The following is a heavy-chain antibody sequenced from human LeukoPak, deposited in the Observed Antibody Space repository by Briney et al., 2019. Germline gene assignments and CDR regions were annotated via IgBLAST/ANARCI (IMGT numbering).Heavy chain of an antibody. V-gene: IGHV3-73*01. CDR1: GFTFSGSA. D-gene: IGHD5-18*01. CDR3: ARYGYSYGDRFFFDS. Sequence: GGSLKLSCAASGFTFSGSAIHWVRQSSGKGLEWVGQIDKKDKGYATATAYAASVKGRFTISRDDSINTAYLQMKSLKTEDTALYYCARYGYSYGDRFFFDSWGQGTLVTVSS. CDR2: IDKKDKGYATAT. J-gene: IGHJ4*02.